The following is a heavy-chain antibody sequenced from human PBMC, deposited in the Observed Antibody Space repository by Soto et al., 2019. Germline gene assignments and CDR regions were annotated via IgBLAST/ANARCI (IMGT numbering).Heavy chain of an antibody. V-gene: IGHV1-69*13. CDR2: IISMFGTT. J-gene: IGHJ2*01. D-gene: IGHD6-25*01. CDR3: AREGGAAPGARREWYLDL. CDR1: GGSITSYA. Sequence: SVKVSCKASGGSITSYAVSWVRQAPGQGLEWMGGIISMFGTTHYAQKFQGRVTITADESTNTVYMELFRLRSDDTAIYYCAREGGAAPGARREWYLDLWGRGSLVTVSS.